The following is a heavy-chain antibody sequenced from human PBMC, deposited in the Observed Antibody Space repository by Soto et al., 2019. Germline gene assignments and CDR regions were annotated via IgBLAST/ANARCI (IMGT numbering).Heavy chain of an antibody. CDR3: ARGRSGHNWFDP. CDR2: MNPNSGNT. J-gene: IGHJ5*02. Sequence: QVQLVQSGAEVKKPGASVKVSCKASGYTFTSYDINWVRQATGQGLEWMGWMNPNSGNTGYAQKLQGRVTMTRNTSISTAYMELTSLRFEDTAVYFCARGRSGHNWFDPWGQGTLVTVSS. D-gene: IGHD2-15*01. V-gene: IGHV1-8*01. CDR1: GYTFTSYD.